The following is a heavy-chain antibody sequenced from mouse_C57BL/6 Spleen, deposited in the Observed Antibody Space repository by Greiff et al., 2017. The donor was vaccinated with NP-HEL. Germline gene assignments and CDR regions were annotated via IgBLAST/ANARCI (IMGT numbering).Heavy chain of an antibody. D-gene: IGHD2-5*01. V-gene: IGHV1-64*01. CDR2: IHPNSGST. Sequence: QVQLQQPGAELVKPGASVKLSCKASGYTFTSYWMHWVKQRPGQGLEWIGMIHPNSGSTNYNEKFKSKATLTVDKSSSTAYMQLSSLTSEDSAVYYCANSNYEDYYAMDYWGQGTSHRLL. J-gene: IGHJ4*01. CDR1: GYTFTSYW. CDR3: ANSNYEDYYAMDY.